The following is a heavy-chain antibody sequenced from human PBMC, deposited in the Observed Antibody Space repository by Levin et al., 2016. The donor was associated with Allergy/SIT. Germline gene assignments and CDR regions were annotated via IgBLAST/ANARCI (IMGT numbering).Heavy chain of an antibody. J-gene: IGHJ6*03. D-gene: IGHD2-15*01. CDR2: ISSSSSYI. CDR3: AREGVADDYYYYYMDV. CDR1: GFTFSSYS. Sequence: GESLKISCAASGFTFSSYSMNWVRQAPGKGLEWVSSISSSSSYIYYADSVKGRFTISRDNAKNSLYLQMNSLRAEDTAVYYCAREGVADDYYYYYMDVWGKGTTVTVSS. V-gene: IGHV3-21*01.